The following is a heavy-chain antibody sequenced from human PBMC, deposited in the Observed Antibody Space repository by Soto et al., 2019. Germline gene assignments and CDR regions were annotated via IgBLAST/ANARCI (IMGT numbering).Heavy chain of an antibody. D-gene: IGHD6-6*01. V-gene: IGHV1-69*01. CDR2: IIPITGTV. CDR1: GGTFSSYA. J-gene: IGHJ2*01. Sequence: QVQLVQSGAEVKKPGSSVKVSCKVSGGTFSSYAIGWVRQAPGQGLEWMGGIIPITGTVNYAQKFQGRVTITADESTTTVYRELSSLRSEDTAVYYCAREYSSSSQYLYFDVWCRGTLVTVSS. CDR3: AREYSSSSQYLYFDV.